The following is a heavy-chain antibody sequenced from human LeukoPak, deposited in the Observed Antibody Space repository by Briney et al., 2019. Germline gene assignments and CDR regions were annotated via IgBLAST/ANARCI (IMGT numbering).Heavy chain of an antibody. D-gene: IGHD5-18*01. V-gene: IGHV3-11*01. CDR2: IVGRGSTI. J-gene: IGHJ4*02. CDR3: ARLGPGSYGYDY. Sequence: GGSLRLSCAASGFTFSDYYMNWIRQAPGKGLEWISHIVGRGSTISYADSAKGRFTISRDNAKNSLYLQVNSLRADDTAFYYCARLGPGSYGYDYWGQGTLVTVSS. CDR1: GFTFSDYY.